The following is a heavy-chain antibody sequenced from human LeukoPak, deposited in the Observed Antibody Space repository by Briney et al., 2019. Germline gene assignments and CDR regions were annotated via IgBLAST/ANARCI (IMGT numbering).Heavy chain of an antibody. CDR3: ARGAVGGYCSSTSFLPLR. J-gene: IGHJ4*02. CDR2: IIPIFGTA. Sequence: SVKVSCKASGGTFSSYAISWVRQAPGQGLEWMGGIIPIFGTANYAQKFQGRVTITADESTSTAYMELSSLRSEDTAVYYCARGAVGGYCSSTSFLPLRWGQGTLVTVSS. CDR1: GGTFSSYA. V-gene: IGHV1-69*01. D-gene: IGHD2-2*03.